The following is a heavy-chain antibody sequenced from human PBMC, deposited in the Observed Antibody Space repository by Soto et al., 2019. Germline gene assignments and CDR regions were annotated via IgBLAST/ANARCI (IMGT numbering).Heavy chain of an antibody. Sequence: PSETLSLTCTVSGGSISSSSYYWGWIRQPPGKGLEWIGSIYFGGSTNYNPSLKSRVTISVDTSKHQFSLKLTSVTAADTAVYYCARLRADIASAGRIDYWGQGTLVTVSS. D-gene: IGHD6-13*01. CDR2: IYFGGST. CDR1: GGSISSSSYY. J-gene: IGHJ4*02. V-gene: IGHV4-39*01. CDR3: ARLRADIASAGRIDY.